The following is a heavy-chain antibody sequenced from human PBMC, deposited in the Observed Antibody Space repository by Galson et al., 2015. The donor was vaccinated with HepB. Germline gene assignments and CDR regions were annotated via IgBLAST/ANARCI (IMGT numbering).Heavy chain of an antibody. CDR1: GFSFSNYA. CDR3: AKDPYLYSALAGTMAGFDY. D-gene: IGHD6-19*01. CDR2: ISYDGSFR. V-gene: IGHV3-30*18. Sequence: SLRPSCASSGFSFSNYAIHWVRQAPGKGLEWMAVISYDGSFRYYSDSVKGRFTVSRDPLRSIFYLQMNSLRAEDTALYYCAKDPYLYSALAGTMAGFDYWGQGTLVTVSS. J-gene: IGHJ4*02.